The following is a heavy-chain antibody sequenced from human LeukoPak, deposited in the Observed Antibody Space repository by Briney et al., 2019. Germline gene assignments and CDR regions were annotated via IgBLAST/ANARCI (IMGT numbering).Heavy chain of an antibody. V-gene: IGHV3-23*01. Sequence: GGSLRLSCAASGFTFSSYAMSWVRQAPGKGLEWVSAISGSGGSTYYADSVKGRFTISRDNSKNTLYLQMNSLRAEDTAVYYCVKESRYYDSSGYNYFDYWGQGTLVTVSS. CDR3: VKESRYYDSSGYNYFDY. CDR1: GFTFSSYA. D-gene: IGHD3-22*01. J-gene: IGHJ4*02. CDR2: ISGSGGST.